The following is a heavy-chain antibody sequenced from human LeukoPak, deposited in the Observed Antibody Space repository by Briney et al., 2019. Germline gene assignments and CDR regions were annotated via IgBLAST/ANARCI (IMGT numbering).Heavy chain of an antibody. CDR2: ISGSGGST. CDR1: GFTFSDHA. D-gene: IGHD3-10*01. Sequence: GSLRLSCAASGFTFSDHAMSWVRQAPAKGLEWVSAISGSGGSTYYADSVKGRFTISRDNSKNTLYLQMNSLRAEDTAVYYCAKDPTTPPYYYGSGSYYRNYWGQGTLVTVSS. CDR3: AKDPTTPPYYYGSGSYYRNY. J-gene: IGHJ4*02. V-gene: IGHV3-23*01.